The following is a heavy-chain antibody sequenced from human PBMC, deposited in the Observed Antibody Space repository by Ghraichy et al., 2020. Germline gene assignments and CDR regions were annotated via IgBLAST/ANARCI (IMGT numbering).Heavy chain of an antibody. D-gene: IGHD1-26*01. CDR1: GGSFSDYY. Sequence: SETLSLTCAIYGGSFSDYYWSWVRQSPGKGLEWFGEINHRGSTTYNPSLKSRVTISIDTSKNQFSLKLTSVTAADTAVYYCASLHQVRPSQEPFDIWGPGTMVTVSS. V-gene: IGHV4-34*01. CDR2: INHRGST. J-gene: IGHJ3*02. CDR3: ASLHQVRPSQEPFDI.